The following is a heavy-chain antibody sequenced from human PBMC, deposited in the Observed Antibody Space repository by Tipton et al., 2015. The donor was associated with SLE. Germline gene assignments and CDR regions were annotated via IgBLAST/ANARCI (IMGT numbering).Heavy chain of an antibody. CDR1: GYSITSGHL. CDR2: IYSTGSA. V-gene: IGHV4-38-2*02. CDR3: ARSYANLYYFDY. Sequence: PGLVKPSETLSLTCSVSGYSITSGHLWGWIRQSPGKELEWIGRIYSTGSANYNPSLKSRVTISVDTSKNQFSLKLSSVTAADTAVYYCARSYANLYYFDYWGQGTLVTVSS. D-gene: IGHD1-26*01. J-gene: IGHJ4*02.